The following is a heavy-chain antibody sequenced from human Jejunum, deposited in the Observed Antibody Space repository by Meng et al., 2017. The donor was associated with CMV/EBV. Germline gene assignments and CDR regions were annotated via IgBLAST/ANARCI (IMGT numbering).Heavy chain of an antibody. CDR2: ISGSGGNT. CDR1: TFTFSSFA. J-gene: IGHJ4*02. V-gene: IGHV3-23*01. CDR3: AKRVITATSYFDS. Sequence: CVDSTFTFSSFAMNWVRQAPGKGLEWLSGISGSGGNTYYADSVKGRFTISRDNSKNTLYLQMNSLRAEDTALYYCAKRVITATSYFDSWGQGTLVTVSS. D-gene: IGHD2-15*01.